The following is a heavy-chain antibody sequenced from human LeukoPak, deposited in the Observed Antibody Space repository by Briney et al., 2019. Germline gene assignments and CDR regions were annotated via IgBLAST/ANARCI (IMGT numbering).Heavy chain of an antibody. Sequence: PGGSLRLSCAASGFTVSSTYMSWVRQAPGKGLEWVSAISGSGGSTYYADSVKGRFTISRDNSKNTLYLQMNSLRAEDTAVYYCAKARLRWLPTADFDYWGQGTLVTVSS. CDR1: GFTVSSTY. CDR2: ISGSGGST. V-gene: IGHV3-23*01. D-gene: IGHD4-23*01. CDR3: AKARLRWLPTADFDY. J-gene: IGHJ4*02.